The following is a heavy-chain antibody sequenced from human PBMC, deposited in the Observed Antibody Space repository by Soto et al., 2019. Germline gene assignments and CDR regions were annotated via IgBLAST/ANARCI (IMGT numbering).Heavy chain of an antibody. CDR1: GYTFVDYA. J-gene: IGHJ5*02. V-gene: IGHV1-3*01. CDR3: TREAVVAENWFDP. D-gene: IGHD3-22*01. CDR2: MNPKTGNI. Sequence: QVRLVQSGAEVKRPGASVKVSCRASGYTFVDYALHWVRQAPGQVLEWVGWMNPKTGNIKSSHKFEDRVSITRDTATSTAYMELSGLRSEDTAVYFCTREAVVAENWFDPWGQGTLVTVSS.